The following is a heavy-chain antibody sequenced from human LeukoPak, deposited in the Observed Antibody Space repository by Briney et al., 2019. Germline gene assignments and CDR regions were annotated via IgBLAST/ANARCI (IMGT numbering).Heavy chain of an antibody. D-gene: IGHD6-13*01. V-gene: IGHV3-48*04. CDR1: GFTFSSYS. Sequence: GGSLRLSCAASGFTFSSYSMNWVRQAPGKGLEWVSYISSSGSTIYYADSVKGRFTISRDNAKNSLYLQMNSLRAEDTAVYYCARDYLAAADPQEIDPWGQGTLVTVSS. CDR3: ARDYLAAADPQEIDP. CDR2: ISSSGSTI. J-gene: IGHJ5*02.